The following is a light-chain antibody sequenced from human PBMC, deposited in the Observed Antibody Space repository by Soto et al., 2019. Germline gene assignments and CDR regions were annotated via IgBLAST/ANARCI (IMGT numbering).Light chain of an antibody. Sequence: DIQLTQSPSFLSASVGDRVTITCRASQSISSYLNWYQQKPGKAPSLLIYTSSNLQTGVPSRFSGSGSGTHFTLTINSLQPEDFATYYCQQSYNTPRTFGQGTKVDIK. CDR2: TSS. CDR3: QQSYNTPRT. J-gene: IGKJ1*01. CDR1: QSISSY. V-gene: IGKV1-39*01.